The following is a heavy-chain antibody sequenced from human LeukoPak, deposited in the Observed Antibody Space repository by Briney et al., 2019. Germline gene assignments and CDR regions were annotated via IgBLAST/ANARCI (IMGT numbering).Heavy chain of an antibody. J-gene: IGHJ6*03. V-gene: IGHV6-1*01. D-gene: IGHD2-21*02. CDR3: ARDGVVTALRSGYCYYMDV. CDR1: GDSVSSNTAA. CDR2: TYYRSEWYK. Sequence: SQTLSLTCAISGDSVSSNTAAWNWIRQSPSRGLEWLGRTYYRSEWYKDYAVSVKSRITINPDTSENQFSLHLNSVTPEDTAVYYCARDGVVTALRSGYCYYMDVWGKGTTVTVSS.